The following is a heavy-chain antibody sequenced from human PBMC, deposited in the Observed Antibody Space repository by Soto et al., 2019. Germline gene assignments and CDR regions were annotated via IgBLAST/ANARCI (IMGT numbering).Heavy chain of an antibody. D-gene: IGHD3-22*01. CDR1: GYTFTSYD. CDR3: ARGRAGSGYPKDKSYFDY. J-gene: IGHJ4*02. CDR2: MNPNSGNT. Sequence: QVQLVQSGAEVKKPGASVKVSCKASGYTFTSYDINWVRQATGQGLEWMGWMNPNSGNTGYAQKFQGRVTMTRNTSISTAYMELSSLRSEDTAVYYCARGRAGSGYPKDKSYFDYWGQGTLVTVSS. V-gene: IGHV1-8*01.